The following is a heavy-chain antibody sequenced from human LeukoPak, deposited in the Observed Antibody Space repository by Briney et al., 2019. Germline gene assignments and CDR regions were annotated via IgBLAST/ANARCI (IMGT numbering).Heavy chain of an antibody. D-gene: IGHD3-16*01. CDR3: ARGGGLDV. V-gene: IGHV3-7*03. Sequence: GGSLRLSCAASGCTFSSYWMNWARQAPGKGLEWVASINHNGNVNYYVDSVKGRFTISRDNAKNSLYLQMSNLRAEDTAVYFCARGGGLDVWGQGATVTVSS. CDR1: GCTFSSYW. J-gene: IGHJ6*02. CDR2: INHNGNVN.